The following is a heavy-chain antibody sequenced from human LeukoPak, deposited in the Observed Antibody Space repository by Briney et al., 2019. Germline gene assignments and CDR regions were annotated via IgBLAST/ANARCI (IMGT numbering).Heavy chain of an antibody. D-gene: IGHD4-11*01. CDR2: INHSGST. Sequence: SETLSLTCAVYGGSFSGYYWSWIRQPPGKGLEWIGEINHSGSTNYNPSLKSRVTISVDTSKNQFSLKLSSVTAADTAVYYCASSSVTTKVADYWGQGTLVTASS. V-gene: IGHV4-34*01. CDR3: ASSSVTTKVADY. CDR1: GGSFSGYY. J-gene: IGHJ4*02.